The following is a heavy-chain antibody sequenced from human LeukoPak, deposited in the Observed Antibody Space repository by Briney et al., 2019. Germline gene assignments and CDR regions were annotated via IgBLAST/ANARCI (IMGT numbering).Heavy chain of an antibody. J-gene: IGHJ5*02. V-gene: IGHV3-21*01. CDR3: ARGAGGIHGWFDP. D-gene: IGHD4-23*01. Sequence: GGSLRLSCAASGFTFSSYSMNWVRQAPGKGLEWVSSISSSSSYIYYADSVKGRFTISRDNAKNSLYLQMNSLRAEDTAVYYCARGAGGIHGWFDPWGQGILVTVSS. CDR2: ISSSSSYI. CDR1: GFTFSSYS.